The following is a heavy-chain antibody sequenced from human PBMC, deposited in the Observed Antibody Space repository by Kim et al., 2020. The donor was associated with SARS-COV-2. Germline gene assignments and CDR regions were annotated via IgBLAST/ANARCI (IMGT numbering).Heavy chain of an antibody. CDR2: SNAT. D-gene: IGHD1-1*01. CDR3: ASQRDLDF. Sequence: SNATAYTASVKGRFTISRNDSKNTAYLQKNSMNTEDTAVYYCASQRDLDFWGQGTLVTVSS. V-gene: IGHV3-73*01. J-gene: IGHJ4*02.